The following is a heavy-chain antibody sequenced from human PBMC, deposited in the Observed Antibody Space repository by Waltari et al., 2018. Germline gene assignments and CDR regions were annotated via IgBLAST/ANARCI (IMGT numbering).Heavy chain of an antibody. CDR3: ARDGEWGVVIIPFDY. Sequence: QVQLVQSGAEVKKPGASVKVSCKASGYTFTGYYMHWVRQAPGQGLEWMGRINPNSGGTNYAQKFQGRVTMTRDTSISTAYMELSRLRSDDTAVYYCARDGEWGVVIIPFDYWGQGTLVTVSS. J-gene: IGHJ4*02. V-gene: IGHV1-2*06. CDR1: GYTFTGYY. CDR2: INPNSGGT. D-gene: IGHD3-3*01.